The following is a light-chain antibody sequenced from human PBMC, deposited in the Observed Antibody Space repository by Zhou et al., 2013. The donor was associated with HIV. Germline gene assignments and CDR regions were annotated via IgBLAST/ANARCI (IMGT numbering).Light chain of an antibody. CDR3: QQSYTFPIT. CDR1: QSISSY. CDR2: EAS. J-gene: IGKJ5*01. V-gene: IGKV1-39*01. Sequence: DIRMTQFPSTLSASVGDRVIITCRASQSISSYLNWYQQKSGKAPKLLIYEASSLQSGVPSRFSGRWIWDRFPLSPSAVCNLKYFAAYYCQQSYTFPITFGPRDTTG.